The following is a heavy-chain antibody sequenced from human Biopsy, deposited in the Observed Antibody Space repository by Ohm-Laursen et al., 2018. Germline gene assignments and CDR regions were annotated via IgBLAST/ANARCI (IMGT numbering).Heavy chain of an antibody. D-gene: IGHD4-17*01. J-gene: IGHJ3*01. CDR1: DGSINSNDYY. Sequence: SETLSLTCTVSDGSINSNDYYWGWIRQAPGKGLEWLGSVHYSGAPYSNPPLTSRATISVDTAKNPFFLKLRSGTAADTAAYYCARPLRGGEYEGFDLWGPGTMVSVSP. CDR3: ARPLRGGEYEGFDL. V-gene: IGHV4-39*01. CDR2: VHYSGAP.